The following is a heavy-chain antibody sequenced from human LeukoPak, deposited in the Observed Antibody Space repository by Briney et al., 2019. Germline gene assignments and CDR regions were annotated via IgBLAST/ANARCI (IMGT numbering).Heavy chain of an antibody. V-gene: IGHV4-31*03. D-gene: IGHD1-1*01. CDR1: GASTSSGGYY. Sequence: SETLSLTCTVSGASTSSGGYYWNWIRQHPGKGLDWIGYIYYRGGAYHNPSLQSRVTISVDTSKNQFSLKLSSVTAADTAVYYCARGINWSRHFDYWGQGTLVAVSS. CDR2: IYYRGGA. CDR3: ARGINWSRHFDY. J-gene: IGHJ4*02.